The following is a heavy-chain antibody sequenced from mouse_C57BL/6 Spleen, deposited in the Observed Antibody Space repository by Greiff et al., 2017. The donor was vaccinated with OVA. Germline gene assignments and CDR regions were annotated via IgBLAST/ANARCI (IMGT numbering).Heavy chain of an antibody. V-gene: IGHV1-42*01. CDR1: GYSFTGYY. CDR2: INPSTGGT. CDR3: GLIYYDPSWFAY. D-gene: IGHD2-4*01. Sequence: VQLQQSGPELVKPGASVKISCKASGYSFTGYYMNWVKQSPEKSLEWIGEINPSTGGTTYNQKFKAKATLTVDKSSSTAYMQLKSLTSEDSAVYYCGLIYYDPSWFAYWGQGTLVTVSA. J-gene: IGHJ3*01.